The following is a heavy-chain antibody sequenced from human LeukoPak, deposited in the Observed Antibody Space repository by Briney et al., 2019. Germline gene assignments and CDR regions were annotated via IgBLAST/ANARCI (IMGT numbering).Heavy chain of an antibody. J-gene: IGHJ4*02. V-gene: IGHV3-74*01. CDR2: INTDGSST. CDR3: ARVESGSCSTTRCRNIDY. Sequence: GGSLRLSCAASGLTFSNYWMHWVRQAPGKGLVWVSRINTDGSSTNYADSVKGRFTISRDNAKNTLYVQMNSLRVEDTAVYYCARVESGSCSTTRCRNIDYWGQGTLVTVSS. CDR1: GLTFSNYW. D-gene: IGHD2-2*01.